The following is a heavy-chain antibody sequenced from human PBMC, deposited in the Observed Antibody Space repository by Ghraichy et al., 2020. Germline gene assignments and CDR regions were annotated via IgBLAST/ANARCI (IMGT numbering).Heavy chain of an antibody. Sequence: SETLSLTCTVSGGSISGYYWSWIRQPPGRGLEWIGYIYDSGSTNYNPSLKSRVTISLDTSKNQFSLKLSSVTAADTAVYYCARGRSIAVAGTSDYWGQGTLVTVSS. D-gene: IGHD6-19*01. CDR3: ARGRSIAVAGTSDY. J-gene: IGHJ4*02. V-gene: IGHV4-59*01. CDR2: IYDSGST. CDR1: GGSISGYY.